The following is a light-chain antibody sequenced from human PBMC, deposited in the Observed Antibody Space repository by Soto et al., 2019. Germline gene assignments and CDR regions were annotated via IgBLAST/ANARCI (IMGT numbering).Light chain of an antibody. CDR3: QQDNSFPLT. V-gene: IGKV1-12*01. J-gene: IGKJ4*01. CDR1: QDVRSA. CDR2: AAS. Sequence: DIQMTQSPSSVSASVGDRVTITCRASQDVRSALAWYQQKPGKAPNLLIYAASNLRSGVPARFSGIGSGTDFTLTITSLQPEDCATYYCQQDNSFPLTFGGGTKVEIK.